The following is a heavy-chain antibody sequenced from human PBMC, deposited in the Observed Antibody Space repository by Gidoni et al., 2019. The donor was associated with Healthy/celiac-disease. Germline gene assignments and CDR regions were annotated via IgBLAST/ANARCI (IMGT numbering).Heavy chain of an antibody. J-gene: IGHJ3*02. CDR2: ISSSSSYI. CDR1: GFTFSSYS. Sequence: EVQLVESGGGLVKPGGSLRLSCAASGFTFSSYSMNWVRQAPGKGLEWVSSISSSSSYIYYADSVKGRFTISRDNAKNSLYLQMNSLRAEDTAVYYCARDREERDLGAFDIWGQGTMVTVSS. V-gene: IGHV3-21*01. D-gene: IGHD1-26*01. CDR3: ARDREERDLGAFDI.